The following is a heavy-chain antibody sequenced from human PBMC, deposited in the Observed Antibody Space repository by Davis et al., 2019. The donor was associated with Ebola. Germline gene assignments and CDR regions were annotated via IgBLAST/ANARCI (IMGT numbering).Heavy chain of an antibody. Sequence: SETLSLTCTVSGGSISSYYWSWIRQPPGKGLEWIGYIYYSGRTNYNPSLKSRVTISVDTSKNKFSLKLSSVTAADTAVYYCARLTYGMTYDYWGQGTLVTVSS. CDR2: IYYSGRT. CDR1: GGSISSYY. CDR3: ARLTYGMTYDY. V-gene: IGHV4-59*01. J-gene: IGHJ4*02. D-gene: IGHD3-9*01.